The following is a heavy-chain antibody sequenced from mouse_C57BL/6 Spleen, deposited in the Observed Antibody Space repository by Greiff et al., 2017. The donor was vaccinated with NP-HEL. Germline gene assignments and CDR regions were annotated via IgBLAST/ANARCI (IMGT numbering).Heavy chain of an antibody. D-gene: IGHD4-1*01. CDR1: GYAFSSYW. J-gene: IGHJ2*01. CDR2: IYPGGGDT. Sequence: QVQLQQSGAELVKPGASVKISCKASGYAFSSYWMNWVKQRPGQGLEWIGQIYPGGGDTNYNGKFKGKATLTADKSSSTAYMQLSSLTSEDSAVYFFSSRGLGPFDYWGQGTTLTVSS. V-gene: IGHV1-80*01. CDR3: SSRGLGPFDY.